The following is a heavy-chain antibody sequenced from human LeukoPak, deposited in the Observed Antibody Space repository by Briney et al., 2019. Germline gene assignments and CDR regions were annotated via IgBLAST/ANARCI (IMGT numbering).Heavy chain of an antibody. CDR3: ARGGRTYYDFWSGYYLFDY. V-gene: IGHV1-18*01. D-gene: IGHD3-3*01. CDR2: ISASIGNT. Sequence: ASVKVSCKASGYTFTSYGISWVRQAPGQGLEWMGWISASIGNTNYAQKLQGRVTMTTDTSTSTAYMELRSLRSDDTAVYYCARGGRTYYDFWSGYYLFDYWGQGTLVTVSS. CDR1: GYTFTSYG. J-gene: IGHJ4*02.